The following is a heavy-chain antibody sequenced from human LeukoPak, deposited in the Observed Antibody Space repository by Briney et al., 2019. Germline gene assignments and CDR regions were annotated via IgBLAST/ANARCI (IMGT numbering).Heavy chain of an antibody. V-gene: IGHV3-30*18. CDR2: ISYDGSNK. J-gene: IGHJ4*02. Sequence: SGGSLRLSCAASGFTFSSYGMHWVRQAPGKGLEWVAVISYDGSNKYYADSVKGRFTISRGNSKNTLYLQMNSLRAEDTAVYYCAKPSLRYFDWLLGTFDYWGQGTLVTVSS. D-gene: IGHD3-9*01. CDR3: AKPSLRYFDWLLGTFDY. CDR1: GFTFSSYG.